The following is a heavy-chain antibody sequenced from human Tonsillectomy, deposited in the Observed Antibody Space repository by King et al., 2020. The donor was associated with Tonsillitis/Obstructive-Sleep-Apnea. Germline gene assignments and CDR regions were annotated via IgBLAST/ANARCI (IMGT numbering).Heavy chain of an antibody. CDR2: TRNKANSYTT. D-gene: IGHD3-9*01. J-gene: IGHJ6*03. CDR1: GFTFSDHY. Sequence: VQLVESGGGLVQPGGSLRLSCAASGFTFSDHYMDWVRQAPGKGLEWVGRTRNKANSYTTEYAASVKARFTISRDDSKNSLYLQMNSLKTEDTAVYYCARAGRGYDILTGYFPYYYYYMDVWGKGTTVTVSS. V-gene: IGHV3-72*01. CDR3: ARAGRGYDILTGYFPYYYYYMDV.